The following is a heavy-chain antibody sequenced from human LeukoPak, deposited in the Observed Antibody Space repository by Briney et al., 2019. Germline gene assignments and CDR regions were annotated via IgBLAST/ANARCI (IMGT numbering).Heavy chain of an antibody. CDR3: ARDHGDFFDY. D-gene: IGHD4-17*01. V-gene: IGHV3-30-3*01. CDR1: GFTFSSYA. CDR2: ISYDGSNK. Sequence: GGSLRLSCAASGFTFSSYAIHWVRQAPGKGLEWVAVISYDGSNKYYADSVKGRFTISRDNSKNTLYLQMNSLRAEDTAVYYCARDHGDFFDYWGQGTLVTVSS. J-gene: IGHJ4*02.